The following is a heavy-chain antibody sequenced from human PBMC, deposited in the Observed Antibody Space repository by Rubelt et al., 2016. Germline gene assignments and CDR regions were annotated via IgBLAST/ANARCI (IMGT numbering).Heavy chain of an antibody. CDR3: ATHYYGMDV. V-gene: IGHV6-1*01. CDR1: GDSVSSNTVV. J-gene: IGHJ6*02. Sequence: QVQLQQSGPGLVKPSQTLSLTCAISGDSVSSNTVVWHWIRRSPSRGLEWLGRTYYTSKWYSDYAVSVKSRISINPDTSKNQFSLRLDSVIPEDTAVYYCATHYYGMDVWGQGTTVTVSS. CDR2: TYYTSKWYS.